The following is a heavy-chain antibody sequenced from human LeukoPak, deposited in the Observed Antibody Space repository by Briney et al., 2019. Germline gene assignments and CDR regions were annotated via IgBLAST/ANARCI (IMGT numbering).Heavy chain of an antibody. CDR3: ARRAADNYDILTGYTSYYMDV. CDR2: INPSGGST. V-gene: IGHV1-46*01. CDR1: GYTFTSYY. Sequence: ASVKVSCKASGYTFTSYYMHWVRQAPGQGLEWMGIINPSGGSTSYAQKFQGRFTMTRDTSTSTVYMELSSLRSEDTAVYYCARRAADNYDILTGYTSYYMDVWGKGTTVTVSS. D-gene: IGHD3-9*01. J-gene: IGHJ6*03.